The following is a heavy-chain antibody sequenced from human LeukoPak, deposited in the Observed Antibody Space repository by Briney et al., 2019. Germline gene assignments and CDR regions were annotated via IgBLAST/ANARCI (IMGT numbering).Heavy chain of an antibody. D-gene: IGHD4-11*01. V-gene: IGHV1-69*04. CDR2: IIPIFGIA. J-gene: IGHJ4*02. Sequence: SVKVSCKASGGTFSSHAISWVRQAPGQGLEWMGRIIPIFGIANYAQKFQGRVTITADKSTSTAYMELSSLRSEDTAVYYCARGDDYSNYYFDYWGQGTLVTVSS. CDR1: GGTFSSHA. CDR3: ARGDDYSNYYFDY.